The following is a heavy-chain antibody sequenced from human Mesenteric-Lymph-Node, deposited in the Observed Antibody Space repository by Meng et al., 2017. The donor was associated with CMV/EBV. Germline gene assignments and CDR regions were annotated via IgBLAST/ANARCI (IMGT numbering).Heavy chain of an antibody. D-gene: IGHD2-2*01. CDR1: FSSKG. CDR3: AKDEGYCSSTSCYPVWYFDL. Sequence: FSSKGMHWVRQAPGKGLEWVAVIWYDGSNKYYADSVKGRFTISRDNSKNTLYLQMNSLRAEDTAVYYCAKDEGYCSSTSCYPVWYFDLWGRGTLVTVSS. V-gene: IGHV3-33*06. J-gene: IGHJ2*01. CDR2: IWYDGSNK.